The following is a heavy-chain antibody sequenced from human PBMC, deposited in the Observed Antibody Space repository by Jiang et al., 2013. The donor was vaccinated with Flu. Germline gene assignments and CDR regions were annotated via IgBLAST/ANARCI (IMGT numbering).Heavy chain of an antibody. CDR3: ARHVAYGRVFGV. D-gene: IGHD1-26*01. V-gene: IGHV4-39*01. Sequence: GLVKPSETLSLTCIVSGGSISSGSYYWGWIRQPPGKGLEWIGSIHYSGTTHYSPSLKGRVTISVDTSKNQFSLKLSSVTAADTAVYYCARHVAYGRVFGVWGQGTTVTVSS. CDR1: GGSISSGSYY. J-gene: IGHJ6*02. CDR2: IHYSGTT.